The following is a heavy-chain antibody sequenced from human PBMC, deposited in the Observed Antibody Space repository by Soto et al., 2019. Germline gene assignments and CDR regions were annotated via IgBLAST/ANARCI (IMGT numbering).Heavy chain of an antibody. CDR1: GYTFTSYG. J-gene: IGHJ4*02. D-gene: IGHD3-3*02. Sequence: ASVKVSCKASGYTFTSYGISWVRQAPGQGLEWMGWISAYNGNTNYAQKLQGRVTMTTDTSTSAAYMELRSLRSDDTAMYYCARDRVAWWGPVRPAFCYWGPGTLVTVSS. CDR3: ARDRVAWWGPVRPAFCY. CDR2: ISAYNGNT. V-gene: IGHV1-18*01.